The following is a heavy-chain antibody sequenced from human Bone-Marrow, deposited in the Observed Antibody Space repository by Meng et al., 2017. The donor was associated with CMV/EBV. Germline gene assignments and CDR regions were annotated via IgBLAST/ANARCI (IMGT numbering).Heavy chain of an antibody. CDR1: GGTFSGYY. J-gene: IGHJ5*02. Sequence: SETLSLTCAVYGGTFSGYYWSWIRQPPGKGLEWIGEINHSGSTNYNPSLKSRVTISVDTSKNQFSLKLSSVTAADTAVYYCARGNSVVVAKRPSNWFDPWGQGTLVTVSS. CDR2: INHSGST. CDR3: ARGNSVVVAKRPSNWFDP. V-gene: IGHV4-34*01. D-gene: IGHD1-26*01.